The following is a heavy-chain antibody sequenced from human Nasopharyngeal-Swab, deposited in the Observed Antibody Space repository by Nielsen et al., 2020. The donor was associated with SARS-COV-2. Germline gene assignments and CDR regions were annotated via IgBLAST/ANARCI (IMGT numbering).Heavy chain of an antibody. V-gene: IGHV4-39*02. CDR2: IYHSGST. Sequence: SETLSLTCTVSGGSISSSSCYWGWIRQPPGKGLEWIGSIYHSGSTYYNPSLKSRVTISVDTSRNHFSLKLRSVTGADTAVYYCACHRTASFYYWGQGTLVTVSS. D-gene: IGHD1-1*01. J-gene: IGHJ4*02. CDR1: GGSISSSSCY. CDR3: ACHRTASFYY.